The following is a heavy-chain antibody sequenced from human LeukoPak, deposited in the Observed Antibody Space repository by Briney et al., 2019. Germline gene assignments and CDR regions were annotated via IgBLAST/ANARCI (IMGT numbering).Heavy chain of an antibody. CDR3: ARSRDGYNGNFDY. D-gene: IGHD5-24*01. Sequence: GRSLRLSCAASGFTFSSYAMHWVRQAPGKGLEWVAVISYDGSNKYYADSVKGRFTISRDNPKNTLYLQMNSLRAEDTAVYYCARSRDGYNGNFDYWGQGTLVTVSS. V-gene: IGHV3-30-3*01. J-gene: IGHJ4*02. CDR2: ISYDGSNK. CDR1: GFTFSSYA.